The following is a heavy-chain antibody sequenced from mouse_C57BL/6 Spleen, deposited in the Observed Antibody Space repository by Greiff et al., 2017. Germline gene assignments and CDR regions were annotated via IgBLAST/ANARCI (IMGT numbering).Heavy chain of an antibody. J-gene: IGHJ4*01. V-gene: IGHV14-3*01. CDR1: GFTIKNTY. D-gene: IGHD1-1*01. CDR2: IDPANGNT. Sequence: VQLQQSVAELVRPGASVKLSCTASGFTIKNTYMHWVKQRPEQGLEWIGRIDPANGNTKYAPKFQGKATITADTSSNTAYLQLSSLTSEDTALYYCATYYYGRSYGAMDYWGQGTSVTVSS. CDR3: ATYYYGRSYGAMDY.